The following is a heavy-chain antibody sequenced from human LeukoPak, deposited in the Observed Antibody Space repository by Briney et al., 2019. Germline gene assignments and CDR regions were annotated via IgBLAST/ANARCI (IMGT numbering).Heavy chain of an antibody. V-gene: IGHV3-30*02. CDR2: IRYDGSNK. CDR1: GFTFSSYG. D-gene: IGHD6-19*01. Sequence: GGSLRLSCAASGFTFSSYGMHWVRQAPGKGLEGVVFIRYDGSNKYYADSVKGRLTISRDKSKNTLYLQMNSLSAEDTAVYYCAKDLGVQWLEPTLDYWGQGTLVTASS. CDR3: AKDLGVQWLEPTLDY. J-gene: IGHJ4*02.